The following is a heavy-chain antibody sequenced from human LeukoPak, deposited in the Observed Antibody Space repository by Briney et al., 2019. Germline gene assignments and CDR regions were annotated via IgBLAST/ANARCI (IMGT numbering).Heavy chain of an antibody. V-gene: IGHV1-18*04. J-gene: IGHJ3*02. CDR3: ARVIAVAGIFAFDI. Sequence: ASVKVSCKASGYTFTSYGISWVRQDPGQGLEWMGWISAYNGNTNYAQNLQGRVTMTTDTSTSTAYMELRSLRSDDTAVYYCARVIAVAGIFAFDIWGQGTMVTVSS. CDR2: ISAYNGNT. CDR1: GYTFTSYG. D-gene: IGHD6-19*01.